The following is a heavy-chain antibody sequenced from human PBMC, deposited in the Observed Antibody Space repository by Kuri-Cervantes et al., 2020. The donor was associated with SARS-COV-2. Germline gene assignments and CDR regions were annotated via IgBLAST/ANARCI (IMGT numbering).Heavy chain of an antibody. D-gene: IGHD5-12*01. V-gene: IGHV3-30-3*01. CDR1: GFTLSSYA. CDR3: AREGIGGYDYDAFDI. Sequence: GESLKISCTASGFTLSSYAMHWVRQAPGKGLEWVAVISYDGSNKYYADSVKGRFTISRDNSKNTLYLQMNSLRAGDTAVYYCAREGIGGYDYDAFDIWGQGTMVTVSS. J-gene: IGHJ3*02. CDR2: ISYDGSNK.